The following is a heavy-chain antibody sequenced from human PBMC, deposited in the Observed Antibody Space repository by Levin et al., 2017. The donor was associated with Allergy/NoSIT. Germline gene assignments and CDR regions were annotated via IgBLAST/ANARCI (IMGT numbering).Heavy chain of an antibody. Sequence: LSLTCAASGFPFSSYGMHWVRQAPGKGLEWVAVISYDGSNKYYADSVKGRFTISRDNSKNTLYLQMNSLRAEDTAVYYCAKDPGVGAAAIDYWGQGTLVTVSS. V-gene: IGHV3-30*18. CDR1: GFPFSSYG. CDR3: AKDPGVGAAAIDY. CDR2: ISYDGSNK. D-gene: IGHD1-26*01. J-gene: IGHJ4*02.